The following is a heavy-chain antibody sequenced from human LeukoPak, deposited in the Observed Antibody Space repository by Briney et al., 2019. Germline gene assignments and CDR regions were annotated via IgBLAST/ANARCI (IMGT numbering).Heavy chain of an antibody. D-gene: IGHD5-18*01. CDR2: MNPNKGNT. J-gene: IGHJ6*03. CDR1: GYTFARHD. Sequence: ASVKVSCKASGYTFARHDINWVRQATGHGLEWIGWMNPNKGNTAYAQGFQGRVTMTRNTPTSKAIMDLSIPAAGDTAVYYFARGVRIATARDYYYYYLDVGGKGTRDTVAS. V-gene: IGHV1-8*01. CDR3: ARGVRIATARDYYYYYLDV.